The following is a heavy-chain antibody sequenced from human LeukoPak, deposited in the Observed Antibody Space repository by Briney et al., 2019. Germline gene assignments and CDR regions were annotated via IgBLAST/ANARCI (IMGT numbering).Heavy chain of an antibody. CDR3: ARGRDTAMVPYYYYYYMDV. D-gene: IGHD5-18*01. CDR1: GGSFSGYY. J-gene: IGHJ6*03. V-gene: IGHV4-34*01. Sequence: SETLSLTCAVYGGSFSGYYWSWIRQPPGKGLESIGEINHSGSTNYNPSLKSRVTISVDTSKNQFSLKLSSVTAADTAVYYCARGRDTAMVPYYYYYYMDVWGKGTTVTVSS. CDR2: INHSGST.